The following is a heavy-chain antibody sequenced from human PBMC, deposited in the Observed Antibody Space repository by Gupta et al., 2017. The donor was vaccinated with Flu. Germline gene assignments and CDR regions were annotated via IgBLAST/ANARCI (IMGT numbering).Heavy chain of an antibody. J-gene: IGHJ6*02. CDR1: GFTFNSYA. Sequence: EVHLLESGGGLVQPGGSLRLSCAASGFTFNSYAMTWVRQAPGQGLEWVSFITGSGGNSYYADSVKGRFTVSRDNSKNMLYLQMNSLRADDTAVYYCAKDFGYTQTHAMHVWGQGTTVTVSS. D-gene: IGHD5-18*01. CDR2: ITGSGGNS. CDR3: AKDFGYTQTHAMHV. V-gene: IGHV3-23*01.